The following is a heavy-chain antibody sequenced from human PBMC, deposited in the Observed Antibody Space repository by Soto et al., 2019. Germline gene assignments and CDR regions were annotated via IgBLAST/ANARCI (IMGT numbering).Heavy chain of an antibody. CDR1: GGSISSYY. CDR2: IYYSGST. V-gene: IGHV4-59*12. D-gene: IGHD2-2*01. J-gene: IGHJ5*02. Sequence: SETLSLTCTVSGGSISSYYWSWIRQPPGKGLEWIGYIYYSGSTNYNPSLKSRVTISVDTSKNQFSLQLSYVTGADTAVYFCVRDSKPNLDLWGQGMLVTVSS. CDR3: VRDSKPNLDL.